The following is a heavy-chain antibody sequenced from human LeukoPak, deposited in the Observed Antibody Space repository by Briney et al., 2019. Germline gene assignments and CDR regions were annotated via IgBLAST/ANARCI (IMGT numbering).Heavy chain of an antibody. D-gene: IGHD6-25*01. V-gene: IGHV4-34*01. Sequence: PSETLSLTCAVYGGSFSGYHWSWIRQPPGKGLEWIGEINHSGSTNYNPSLKSRVTISVDTSKNQFSLKLSSVTAADTAVYYCARGWGYSSVDYWGQGTLVTVSS. J-gene: IGHJ4*02. CDR3: ARGWGYSSVDY. CDR2: INHSGST. CDR1: GGSFSGYH.